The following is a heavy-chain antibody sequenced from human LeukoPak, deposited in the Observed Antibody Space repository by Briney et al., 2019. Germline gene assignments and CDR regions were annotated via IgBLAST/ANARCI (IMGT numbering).Heavy chain of an antibody. CDR3: ARADTHHRHSSSWHFDY. Sequence: NPSEPLSLTCSVSGGSVSSDSWSWIRQPPGKGREGIGYIYYSGSTNYNPSLKSRVTMSLATSKTHFSLQLTSVSAADTAVYYCARADTHHRHSSSWHFDYWGQGTLVTVSS. CDR1: GGSVSSDS. V-gene: IGHV4-59*02. J-gene: IGHJ4*02. D-gene: IGHD6-13*01. CDR2: IYYSGST.